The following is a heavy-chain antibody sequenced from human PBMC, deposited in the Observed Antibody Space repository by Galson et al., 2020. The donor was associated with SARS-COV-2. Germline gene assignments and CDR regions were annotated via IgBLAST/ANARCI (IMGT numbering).Heavy chain of an antibody. CDR2: IYYSGST. V-gene: IGHV4-39*01. D-gene: IGHD5-12*01. J-gene: IGHJ3*02. CDR3: ARQGIGEMATIAGDAFDI. CDR1: GGSISSSSYY. Sequence: PSETLSLTCTVSGGSISSSSYYWGRIRQPPGKGLEWIGSIYYSGSTYYNPSLKSRVTISVDTSKNQFSLKLSSVTAADTAVYYCARQGIGEMATIAGDAFDIWGQGTMVTVSS.